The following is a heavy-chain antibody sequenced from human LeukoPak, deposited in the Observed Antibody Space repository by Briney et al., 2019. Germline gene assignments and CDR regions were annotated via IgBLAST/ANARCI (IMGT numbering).Heavy chain of an antibody. D-gene: IGHD3-9*01. CDR2: IYSGGST. CDR3: ARSDYYDILTGYYTGPFDY. V-gene: IGHV3-66*01. J-gene: IGHJ4*02. CDR1: GFTFSSYA. Sequence: GGSLRLSCAASGFTFSSYAMSWVRQAPGKGLEWVSVIYSGGSTYYADSVKGRFTISRDNSKNTLYLQMNSLRAEDTAVYYCARSDYYDILTGYYTGPFDYWGQGTLVTVSS.